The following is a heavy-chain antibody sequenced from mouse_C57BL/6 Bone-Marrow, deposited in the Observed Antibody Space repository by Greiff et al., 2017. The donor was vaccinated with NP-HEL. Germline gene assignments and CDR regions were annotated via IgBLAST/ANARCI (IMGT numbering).Heavy chain of an antibody. V-gene: IGHV1-50*01. D-gene: IGHD2-3*01. J-gene: IGHJ2*01. Sequence: VQLQQSGAELVKPGASVKLSCKASGYTFTSYWMQWVKQRPGQGLEWIGEIDPSDSYTNYNQKFKGKATLTVDTSSSTAYMQLSSLTSEDSAVYYCARDAIYDGYYVDYWGQGTTLTVSS. CDR3: ARDAIYDGYYVDY. CDR1: GYTFTSYW. CDR2: IDPSDSYT.